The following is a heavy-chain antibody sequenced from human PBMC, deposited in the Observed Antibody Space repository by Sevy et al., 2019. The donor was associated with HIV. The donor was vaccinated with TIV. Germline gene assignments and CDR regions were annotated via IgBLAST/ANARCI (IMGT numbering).Heavy chain of an antibody. CDR3: ARDRYYDASGYYYYYYGMDA. Sequence: GGSLRLSCAASGLSVSDNYMNWVRQAPGKGLELVSVIYSDGRTYYADSVKGRFTISRDNSKNTLYLHMNNLRPEDTAVYYCARDRYYDASGYYYYYYGMDAWGPGTTVTVSS. J-gene: IGHJ6*02. D-gene: IGHD3-22*01. CDR1: GLSVSDNY. CDR2: IYSDGRT. V-gene: IGHV3-66*01.